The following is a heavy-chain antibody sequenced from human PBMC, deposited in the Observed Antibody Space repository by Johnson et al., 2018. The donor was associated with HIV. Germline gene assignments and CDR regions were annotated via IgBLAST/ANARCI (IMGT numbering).Heavy chain of an antibody. Sequence: VQLVESGGGLVQPGGSLRLSCAASGFTFGSYAMSWVRQPPGKGLEWVSSISWNSDTIAYADSVKGRFTISRDNAKNSLYLQMNSLRAEDKAVYSCARLDESRRDAFDIWGQGTMVTVSS. J-gene: IGHJ3*02. CDR2: ISWNSDTI. CDR1: GFTFGSYA. V-gene: IGHV3-9*01. CDR3: ARLDESRRDAFDI. D-gene: IGHD5-12*01.